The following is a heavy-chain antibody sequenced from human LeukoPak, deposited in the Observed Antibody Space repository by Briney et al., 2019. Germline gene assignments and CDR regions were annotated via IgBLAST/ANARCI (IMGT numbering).Heavy chain of an antibody. J-gene: IGHJ4*02. Sequence: ASVTVSCKASGYTFTGYYMHWVRQAPGQGLEWMGWINPNSGGTNYAQKFQGWVTMTRDTSISTAYMELSRLRSDDTAVYYCARGPACSGGSCHSVETLVDYWGQGTLVTVSS. CDR1: GYTFTGYY. CDR3: ARGPACSGGSCHSVETLVDY. V-gene: IGHV1-2*04. D-gene: IGHD2-15*01. CDR2: INPNSGGT.